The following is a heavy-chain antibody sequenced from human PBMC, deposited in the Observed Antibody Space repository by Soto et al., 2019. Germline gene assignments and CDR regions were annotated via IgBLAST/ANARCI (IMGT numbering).Heavy chain of an antibody. CDR1: GGSISSGDYY. CDR2: IYYSGST. Sequence: SETLSLTCTVSGGSISSGDYYWSWIRQPPGKGLEWIGYIYYSGSTYYNPSLKSRVTISVDTSKNQFSLKLSSVTAADTAVYYCARWFGEWLYFDYWGQGTLVTVSS. D-gene: IGHD3-10*01. V-gene: IGHV4-30-4*01. J-gene: IGHJ4*02. CDR3: ARWFGEWLYFDY.